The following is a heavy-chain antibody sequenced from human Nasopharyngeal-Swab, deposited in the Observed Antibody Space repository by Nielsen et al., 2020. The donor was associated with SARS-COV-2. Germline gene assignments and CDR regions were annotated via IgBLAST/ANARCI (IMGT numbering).Heavy chain of an antibody. Sequence: RQAPGKGLEWIGEINHSGSTNYNPFLKSRVTISVGTSKNQFSLKLSSVTAADTAVYYCARGRIYYDSSGYRRNWFDPWGQGTLVTVSS. CDR2: INHSGST. D-gene: IGHD3-22*01. CDR3: ARGRIYYDSSGYRRNWFDP. V-gene: IGHV4-34*01. J-gene: IGHJ5*02.